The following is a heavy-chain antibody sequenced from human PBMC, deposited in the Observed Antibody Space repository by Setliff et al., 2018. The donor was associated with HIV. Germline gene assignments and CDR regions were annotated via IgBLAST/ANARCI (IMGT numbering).Heavy chain of an antibody. CDR2: IYYTGFT. CDR1: GDSFTTSSYF. CDR3: AREYCSAGSCYSGR. D-gene: IGHD2-15*01. J-gene: IGHJ4*02. Sequence: PSETLSLTCSVSGDSFTTSSYFWGWVRQSPGKGLEWIGNIYYTGFTYYNPSLKSRVTISIDTSKNQFSLKLSSVTAADTAVYYCAREYCSAGSCYSGRWGQGMLVTVSS. V-gene: IGHV4-39*02.